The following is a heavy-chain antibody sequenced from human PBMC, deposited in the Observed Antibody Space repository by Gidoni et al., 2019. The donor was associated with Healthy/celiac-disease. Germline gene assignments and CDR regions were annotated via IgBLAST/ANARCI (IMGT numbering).Heavy chain of an antibody. J-gene: IGHJ4*02. D-gene: IGHD2-15*01. CDR1: GGSISSSSYY. Sequence: QLQLQESGPGLVKPSETLSLTCTVPGGSISSSSYYWGWIRQPPGKGLEWIGSIYYSGSTYYNPSLKRRVTISVDTSKNQFSLKLSSVTAADTAVYYCARFCSGGSCYSVNFDYWGQGTLVTVSS. V-gene: IGHV4-39*01. CDR2: IYYSGST. CDR3: ARFCSGGSCYSVNFDY.